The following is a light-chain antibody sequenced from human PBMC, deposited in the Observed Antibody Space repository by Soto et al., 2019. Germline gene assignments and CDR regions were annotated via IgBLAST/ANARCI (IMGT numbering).Light chain of an antibody. CDR2: DVS. Sequence: QSALTQPASVSGSPGQSITISCTGTSSDIGGYIYVSWYQQHPGKAPKLMIYDVSNRPSGVSNRFSGSKSGNTASLNISGLPAEDDADYYCSSYTGSSTQVFGTGTKLTVL. J-gene: IGLJ1*01. CDR1: SSDIGGYIY. V-gene: IGLV2-14*01. CDR3: SSYTGSSTQV.